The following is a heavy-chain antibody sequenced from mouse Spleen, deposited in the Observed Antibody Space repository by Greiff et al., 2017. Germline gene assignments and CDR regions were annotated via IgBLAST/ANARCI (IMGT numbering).Heavy chain of an antibody. CDR2: INYDGSST. CDR1: GFTFSDYY. V-gene: IGHV5-16*01. CDR3: ARDGRGYAMDY. D-gene: IGHD4-1*01. J-gene: IGHJ4*01. Sequence: EVKLVESEGGLVQPGSSMKLSCTASGFTFSDYYMAWVRQVPEKGLEWVANINYDGSSTYYLDSLKSRFIISRDNAKNILYLQMSSLKSEDTATYYCARDGRGYAMDYWGQGTSVTVSS.